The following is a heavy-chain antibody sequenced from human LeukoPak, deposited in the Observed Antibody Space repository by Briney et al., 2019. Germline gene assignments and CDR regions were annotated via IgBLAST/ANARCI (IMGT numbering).Heavy chain of an antibody. CDR1: GFTFTIYY. Sequence: ASVKVSCKASGFTFTIYYMHWVRQAPGQGLEWMGIINLSGGSTSYPQKFQGRVTMTRDTSTSTVYMELSSLRSGDTAVYYCARDLDYGEKSEAFWGQRTLVTVSS. D-gene: IGHD4-17*01. CDR3: ARDLDYGEKSEAF. J-gene: IGHJ4*02. CDR2: INLSGGST. V-gene: IGHV1-46*01.